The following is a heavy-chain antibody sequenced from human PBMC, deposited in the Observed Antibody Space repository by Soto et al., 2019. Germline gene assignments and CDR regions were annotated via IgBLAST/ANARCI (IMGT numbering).Heavy chain of an antibody. V-gene: IGHV3-30*18. D-gene: IGHD2-21*02. CDR1: GFTCSSYA. CDR3: AEAVGCVVVTALVF. Sequence: PXGSLRLSCSASGFTCSSYAMNWFRQAPGKGREWVAAISYDVLNKYYVDCVKGRFTISKDNSKNTLYLQMNSLRVDDTAVYYCAEAVGCVVVTALVFWGEGPVVTVSS. CDR2: ISYDVLNK. J-gene: IGHJ4*02.